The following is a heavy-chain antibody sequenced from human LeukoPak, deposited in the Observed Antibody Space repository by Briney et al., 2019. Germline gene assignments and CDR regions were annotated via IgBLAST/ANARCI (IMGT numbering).Heavy chain of an antibody. V-gene: IGHV3-21*01. J-gene: IGHJ5*02. Sequence: PGGSLRLSCAASGFTFSSYWMSWVRQAPGKGLEWVSSISSSSSYIYYADSVKGRFTISRDNAKNSLYLQMNSLRAEDTAVYYCARGTYSSGWYSRDWFDPWGQGTLVTVSS. D-gene: IGHD6-19*01. CDR1: GFTFSSYW. CDR3: ARGTYSSGWYSRDWFDP. CDR2: ISSSSSYI.